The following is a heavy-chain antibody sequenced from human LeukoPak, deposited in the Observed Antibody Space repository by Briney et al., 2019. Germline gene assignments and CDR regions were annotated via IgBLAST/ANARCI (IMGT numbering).Heavy chain of an antibody. V-gene: IGHV3-74*01. J-gene: IGHJ3*01. D-gene: IGHD3-16*01. CDR1: GFTFSNYW. CDR3: ARDFLHLAG. Sequence: GGSLRLSCAASGFTFSNYWMHWVRQAPGKGLVWVSRINTDGSSKSYVDSVKGRFIIFRDNAKHTLYLQLNSLRAEDTAVYYCARDFLHLAGWGQGTMVTVSS. CDR2: INTDGSSK.